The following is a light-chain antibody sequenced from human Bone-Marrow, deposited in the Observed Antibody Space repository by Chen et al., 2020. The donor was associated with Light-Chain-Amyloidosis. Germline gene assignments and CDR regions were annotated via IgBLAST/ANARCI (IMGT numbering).Light chain of an antibody. CDR3: AAWDDSLDEVV. Sequence: QSVLTHPPSASASPWRRFPFSCSGSRSNIGAYTVNWYQQLPGPAPRLLIYSDNQRPSGVPDRFSGSKSGTSASLAISWLQSEDEADYFCAAWDDSLDEVVFGGGTKLTVL. CDR2: SDN. CDR1: RSNIGAYT. J-gene: IGLJ2*01. V-gene: IGLV1-44*01.